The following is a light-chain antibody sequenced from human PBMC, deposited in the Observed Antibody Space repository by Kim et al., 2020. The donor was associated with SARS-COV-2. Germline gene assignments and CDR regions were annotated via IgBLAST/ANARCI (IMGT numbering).Light chain of an antibody. J-gene: IGLJ1*01. V-gene: IGLV2-14*03. CDR3: GSYTSTTTPI. CDR2: SVS. Sequence: QSALTQPASVSGSPGQSITISCTGTNSDVVDYHSVSWYQQHPGKAPQLLIFSVSNRPSGISDRFSGSKSGDTASLTISALQPEDEADYYCGSYTSTTTPIFGTGTKVTVL. CDR1: NSDVVDYHS.